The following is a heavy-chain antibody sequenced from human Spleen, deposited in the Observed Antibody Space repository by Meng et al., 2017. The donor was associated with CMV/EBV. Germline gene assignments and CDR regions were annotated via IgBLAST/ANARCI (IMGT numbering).Heavy chain of an antibody. J-gene: IGHJ1*01. V-gene: IGHV3-7*01. D-gene: IGHD2-2*01. Sequence: GESLKISCAASGFTFSSYWMSWVRQAPGKGLEWVANIKQDGSAKYYVDSVKGRFTISRDNAKSSLYLQMNSLRAEDTAVYYCARDCSSTNCYSSGSPEYFQHWGQGTLVTVSS. CDR2: IKQDGSAK. CDR1: GFTFSSYW. CDR3: ARDCSSTNCYSSGSPEYFQH.